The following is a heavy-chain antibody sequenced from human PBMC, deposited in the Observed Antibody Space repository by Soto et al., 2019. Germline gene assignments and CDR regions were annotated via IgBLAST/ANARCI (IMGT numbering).Heavy chain of an antibody. CDR3: ARGGYYYDSSAYYRPFDY. V-gene: IGHV1-8*01. D-gene: IGHD3-22*01. Sequence: QVQLVQSGAEVKKPGASVKVSCKASGYTFTSYDINWVRQATGQGLEWMGWMNPNSGNTGYAQKFQGRVTMTRSTAINTAYMELSSLRSEDTAAYYCARGGYYYDSSAYYRPFDYWGQGTLVTVSS. CDR1: GYTFTSYD. CDR2: MNPNSGNT. J-gene: IGHJ4*02.